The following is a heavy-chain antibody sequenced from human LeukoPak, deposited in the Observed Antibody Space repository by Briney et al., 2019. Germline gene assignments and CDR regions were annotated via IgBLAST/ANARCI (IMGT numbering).Heavy chain of an antibody. V-gene: IGHV5-51*01. CDR2: IYPGDSDT. CDR3: ARLLAAPYYINF. J-gene: IGHJ4*02. D-gene: IGHD6-25*01. CDR1: GYSFPSYW. Sequence: RGESLKISCKGSGYSFPSYWIAWVRQVPGKGLEWMGIIYPGDSDTRYSPSFEGQVSISVDTSIDTAYLQWSSVKASDTAMYYCARLLAAPYYINFWGQGTPVTVSS.